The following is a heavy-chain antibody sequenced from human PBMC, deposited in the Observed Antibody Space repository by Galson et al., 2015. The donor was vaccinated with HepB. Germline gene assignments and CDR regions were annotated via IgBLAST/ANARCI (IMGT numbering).Heavy chain of an antibody. Sequence: SLRLSCAASGFTFGDYAMSWFRQAPGKGLEWVGFIRSKAYGGTTEYAASVKGRFTISRDDSKSIAYLQMNSLKTEDTAVYYCTRVRASSDKYYFDYWGQGTLVTVSS. CDR3: TRVRASSDKYYFDY. CDR1: GFTFGDYA. J-gene: IGHJ4*02. V-gene: IGHV3-49*03. CDR2: IRSKAYGGTT. D-gene: IGHD6-13*01.